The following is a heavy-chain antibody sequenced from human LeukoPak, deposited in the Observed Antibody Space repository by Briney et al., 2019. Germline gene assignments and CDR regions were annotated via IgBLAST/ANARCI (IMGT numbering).Heavy chain of an antibody. CDR2: INRSGST. CDR3: ARQTRMIVVVPDWFDP. CDR1: GGSFSGYY. Sequence: SETLSLTCAVYGGSFSGYYWSWIRQPPGKGLEWIGEINRSGSTNYNPSLKSRVTISVDTSKNQFSLKLSSVTAADTAVYHCARQTRMIVVVPDWFDPWGQGTLVTVSS. V-gene: IGHV4-34*01. D-gene: IGHD3-22*01. J-gene: IGHJ5*02.